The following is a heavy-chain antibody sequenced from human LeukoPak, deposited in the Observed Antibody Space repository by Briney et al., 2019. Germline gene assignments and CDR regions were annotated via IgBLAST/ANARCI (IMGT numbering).Heavy chain of an antibody. CDR3: ALMVATEAPDY. V-gene: IGHV1-18*01. J-gene: IGHJ4*02. Sequence: ASVKVSCKASGYSFTSYGISWVRQAPGQGLEWMGWISAYNGNTNYAQKFQGRVTMTTDTSTGTAYMELRSLRSDDTAVYYCALMVATEAPDYWGQGTLVTVSS. D-gene: IGHD5-12*01. CDR1: GYSFTSYG. CDR2: ISAYNGNT.